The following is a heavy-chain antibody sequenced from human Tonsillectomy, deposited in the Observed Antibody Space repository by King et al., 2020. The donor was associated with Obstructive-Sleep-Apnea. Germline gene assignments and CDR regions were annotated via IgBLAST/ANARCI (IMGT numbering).Heavy chain of an antibody. V-gene: IGHV1-18*04. CDR2: SSAYNGNT. CDR3: ARDLMVRGVIGPYYYYYGMDV. J-gene: IGHJ6*02. D-gene: IGHD3-10*01. Sequence: QLVQSGAEVKKPGASVKVSCKASGYTFTSYGSSWVRQAPGQGLEWMGWSSAYNGNTNYAQKVQGRVTMTTDTSTSTAYRELRSLRSDDTAVYYCARDLMVRGVIGPYYYYYGMDVWGQGTTVTVSS. CDR1: GYTFTSYG.